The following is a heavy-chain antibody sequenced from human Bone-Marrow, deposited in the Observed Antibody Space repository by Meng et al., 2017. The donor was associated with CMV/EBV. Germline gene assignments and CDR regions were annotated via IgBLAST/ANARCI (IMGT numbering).Heavy chain of an antibody. CDR2: ISAYNGNT. D-gene: IGHD2-15*01. CDR3: ARVPRSPSGDYGMDV. CDR1: GYTFTSYG. J-gene: IGHJ6*02. Sequence: ASVKVSCKASGYTFTSYGISWARQAPGQGLEWMGWISAYNGNTNYAQKLQGRVTMTTDTSTSTAYMELRSLRSDDTAVYYCARVPRSPSGDYGMDVWGQGTTVTVSS. V-gene: IGHV1-18*01.